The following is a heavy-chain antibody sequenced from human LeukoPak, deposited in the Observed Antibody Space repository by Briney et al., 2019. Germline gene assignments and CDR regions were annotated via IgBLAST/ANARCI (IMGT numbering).Heavy chain of an antibody. V-gene: IGHV3-7*01. CDR3: VRAGTTFEN. J-gene: IGHJ4*02. Sequence: GRSLRLSCAASGFTFSNYWMSWVSQAPGKGLEWVANIKQDGSEKYYMDSVKGRFTISRDNANNSLYLQMNSLRAEDTAVYYCVRAGTTFENWGQGTLVTVSS. CDR2: IKQDGSEK. CDR1: GFTFSNYW. D-gene: IGHD2/OR15-2a*01.